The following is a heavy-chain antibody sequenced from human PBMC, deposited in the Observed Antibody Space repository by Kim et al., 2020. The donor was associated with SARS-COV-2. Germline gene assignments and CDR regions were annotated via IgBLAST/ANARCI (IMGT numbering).Heavy chain of an antibody. CDR3: AKDQWVAGTTSNAYYYYGMDV. J-gene: IGHJ6*02. CDR1: GFTFDDYA. Sequence: GGSLRLSCAASGFTFDDYAMHWVRQAPGKGLEWVSGISWNSGSIGYADSVKGRFTISRDNAKNSLYLQMNSLRAEDTALYYCAKDQWVAGTTSNAYYYYGMDVWGQGTTVTVSS. CDR2: ISWNSGSI. V-gene: IGHV3-9*01. D-gene: IGHD1-7*01.